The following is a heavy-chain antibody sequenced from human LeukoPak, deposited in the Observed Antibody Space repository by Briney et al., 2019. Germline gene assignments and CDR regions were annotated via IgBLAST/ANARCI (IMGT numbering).Heavy chain of an antibody. V-gene: IGHV4-4*02. CDR3: AARGGIVVVVAAPNWFDP. CDR1: GGSISSSNW. CDR2: IYHSGST. Sequence: SETLSLTCAVSGGSISSSNWWSWVRQPPGQGLEWIGEIYHSGSTNYNPSLKSRVTISVDKSKNQFSLKLSSVTAADTAVYYCAARGGIVVVVAAPNWFDPWGQGTLVTVSS. D-gene: IGHD2-15*01. J-gene: IGHJ5*02.